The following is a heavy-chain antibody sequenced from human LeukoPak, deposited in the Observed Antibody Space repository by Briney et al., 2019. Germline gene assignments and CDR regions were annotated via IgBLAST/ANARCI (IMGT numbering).Heavy chain of an antibody. CDR1: GFTVITND. CDR2: LYSDGNT. J-gene: IGHJ4*02. CDR3: ARGVEPLAANTLAY. D-gene: IGHD1-14*01. V-gene: IGHV3-53*01. Sequence: GGSLRLSCAASGFTVITNDMTWVRRAPGKGLEWVSVLYSDGNTKYADSAQGRFTISRDNSKNTLYLEMNSLSPDDTAVYYCARGVEPLAANTLAYWGQGTLVTVSS.